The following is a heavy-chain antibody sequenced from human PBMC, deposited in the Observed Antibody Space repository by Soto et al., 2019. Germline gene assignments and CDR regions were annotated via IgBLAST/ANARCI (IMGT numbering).Heavy chain of an antibody. Sequence: PSETLSLTCAVSGDSINTSNWWSWVRQPPGKGLEWIGEVYRNGITYYSPSLKTRLTISVDTSKNQFSLKLSSVTAADTAVYYCAREGSGYDHTFFDYWGQGTLVTVSS. D-gene: IGHD5-12*01. CDR3: AREGSGYDHTFFDY. CDR2: VYRNGIT. CDR1: GDSINTSNW. V-gene: IGHV4-4*02. J-gene: IGHJ4*02.